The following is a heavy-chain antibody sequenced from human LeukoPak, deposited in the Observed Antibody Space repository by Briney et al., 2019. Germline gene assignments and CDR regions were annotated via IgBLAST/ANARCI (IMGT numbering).Heavy chain of an antibody. CDR1: GFTFEDYV. CDR2: ISWNSGYI. CDR3: AKGGNYCSGGSCYFEY. J-gene: IGHJ4*02. Sequence: PGGSLRLSCAASGFTFEDYVMQWVRQVPGKGLEWVSSISWNSGYIDYADFVQGRFTISRDNAKNSLYLQMNSLTTEDMALYYCAKGGNYCSGGSCYFEYWGQGTLVTVSS. V-gene: IGHV3-9*03. D-gene: IGHD2-15*01.